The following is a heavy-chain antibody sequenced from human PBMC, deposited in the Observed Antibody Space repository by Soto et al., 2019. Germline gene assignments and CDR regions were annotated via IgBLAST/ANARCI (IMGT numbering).Heavy chain of an antibody. CDR1: GYTFTSYG. D-gene: IGHD2-15*01. CDR3: ARYCSGGSCSAKDYYYYMDV. V-gene: IGHV1-18*01. CDR2: ISAYNGNT. J-gene: IGHJ6*03. Sequence: QVQLVQSGAEVKKPGASVKVSCKASGYTFTSYGISWVRQAPGQGLEWMGWISAYNGNTNYAQKHQGRVTMTTDTSTSTAYMELRSLRSDDTAVYYCARYCSGGSCSAKDYYYYMDVWGKGTTVTVSS.